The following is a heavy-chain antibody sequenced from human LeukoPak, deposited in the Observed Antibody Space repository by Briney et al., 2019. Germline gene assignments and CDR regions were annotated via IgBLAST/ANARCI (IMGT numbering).Heavy chain of an antibody. CDR1: GDTFTTYA. CDR2: IIPMFGTP. D-gene: IGHD2-8*01. CDR3: ARAGIPGYCTNVTCSNWLDP. V-gene: IGHV1-69*06. Sequence: GSSVKVSCKASGDTFTTYAIIWVRQAPGQGLEWMGGIIPMFGTPSYAQRLQGRVTITADKSTKTAYMELRSLRYEDTAVYFCARAGIPGYCTNVTCSNWLDPWGQGTLVTVSS. J-gene: IGHJ5*02.